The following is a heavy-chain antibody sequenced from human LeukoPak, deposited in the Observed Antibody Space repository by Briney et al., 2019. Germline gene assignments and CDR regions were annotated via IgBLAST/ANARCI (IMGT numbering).Heavy chain of an antibody. CDR2: INPNSGGT. CDR3: ARAVRFLEWSENYYMDV. D-gene: IGHD3-3*01. CDR1: GYTFTGYY. V-gene: IGHV1-2*02. Sequence: GASVKVSCKASGYTFTGYYMHWVRQAPGQGLEWMGWINPNSGGTNYAQKFQGRVTMTRDTSISTAYMELSRLRSDDTAVYYCARAVRFLEWSENYYMDVWGKGTTVTVSS. J-gene: IGHJ6*03.